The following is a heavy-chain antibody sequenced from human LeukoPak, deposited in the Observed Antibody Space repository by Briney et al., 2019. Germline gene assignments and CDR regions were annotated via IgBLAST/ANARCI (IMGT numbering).Heavy chain of an antibody. D-gene: IGHD5-12*01. CDR3: ATDVKISYGGYKDY. CDR1: GYIFTTYG. V-gene: IGHV1-18*01. J-gene: IGHJ4*02. Sequence: ASVKVSCKASGYIFTTYGVSWVRQAPGQGLEWMGWISAYNGNTDYPQKLQGRVTVTTDTSTSTAYMELRSLRSEDTAVYYCATDVKISYGGYKDYWGQGTLVTVSS. CDR2: ISAYNGNT.